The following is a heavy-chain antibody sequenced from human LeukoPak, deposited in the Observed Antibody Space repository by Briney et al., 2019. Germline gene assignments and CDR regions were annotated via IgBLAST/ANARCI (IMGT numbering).Heavy chain of an antibody. D-gene: IGHD3-10*01. CDR2: ISGGSANI. Sequence: GGSLRLSCSVSGFTFSNYAMHWVRQAPGKGLEWVSLISGGSANIYYVDSVKGRFTISRDNSKNTLYVQMTGLRAEDTAIYYCAKGSDYYGSVTSKKTDWGQGTLVTVSS. J-gene: IGHJ4*02. V-gene: IGHV3-23*01. CDR1: GFTFSNYA. CDR3: AKGSDYYGSVTSKKTD.